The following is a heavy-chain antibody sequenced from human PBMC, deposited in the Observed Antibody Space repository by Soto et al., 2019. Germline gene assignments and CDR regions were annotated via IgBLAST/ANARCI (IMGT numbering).Heavy chain of an antibody. Sequence: QVQLQESGPGLVKPSQTLSLTCTVSGGSISSGGYYWSWIRQHPGKGLEWIGYIYYSGSTYYNPSLKSRVTISVDTSKNQFSLKLSSVTAADTTVYYCARGPHIVVGTAMGGAFDIWGQGTMVTVSS. D-gene: IGHD2-21*02. CDR3: ARGPHIVVGTAMGGAFDI. CDR2: IYYSGST. CDR1: GGSISSGGYY. J-gene: IGHJ3*02. V-gene: IGHV4-31*03.